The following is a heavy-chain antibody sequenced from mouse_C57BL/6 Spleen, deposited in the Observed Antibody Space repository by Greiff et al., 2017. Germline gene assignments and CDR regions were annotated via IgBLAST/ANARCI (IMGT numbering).Heavy chain of an antibody. J-gene: IGHJ1*03. D-gene: IGHD1-1*01. CDR3: ASIGDYGCSHWYFDV. V-gene: IGHV1-64*01. CDR2: IHPNSGST. CDR1: GYTFTSYW. Sequence: QVQLQQPGAELVKPGASVKLSCKASGYTFTSYWMHWVKQRPGQGLEWIGMIHPNSGSTNYNEKFKSKATLTVDKSSSTAYMQLSSLTSEDSAVYYCASIGDYGCSHWYFDVWGTGTTVTVSS.